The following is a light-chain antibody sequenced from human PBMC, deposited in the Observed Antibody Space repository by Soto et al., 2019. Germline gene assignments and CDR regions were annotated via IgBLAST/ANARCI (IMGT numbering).Light chain of an antibody. Sequence: EILLTQSPYTLSLSPGERATLSCRASQSIRSERLAWYQQKPGQAPRLVIFDASNRASGMPERCSGSGSGTEFTLTISRLAPEDFEVYYCQQYGSSRSTFGQGTRLEIK. V-gene: IGKV3-20*01. J-gene: IGKJ5*01. CDR3: QQYGSSRST. CDR1: QSIRSER. CDR2: DAS.